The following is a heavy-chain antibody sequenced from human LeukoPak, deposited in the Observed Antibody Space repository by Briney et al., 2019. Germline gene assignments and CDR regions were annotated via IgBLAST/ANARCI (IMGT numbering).Heavy chain of an antibody. D-gene: IGHD4-17*01. J-gene: IGHJ4*02. CDR2: INTDGSYS. CDR1: GFTFSYFW. V-gene: IGHV3-74*01. CDR3: ARDFDGPRASDY. Sequence: GGSLRLSCAASGFTFSYFWMHWFRQTPGKGLVWVSCINTDGSYSTYADSVKGRFTISRDNVRNALYLQMNSLRAEDSAVYYCARDFDGPRASDYWGQGISVTVSS.